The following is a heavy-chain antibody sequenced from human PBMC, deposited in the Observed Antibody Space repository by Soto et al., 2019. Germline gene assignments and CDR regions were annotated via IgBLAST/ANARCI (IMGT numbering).Heavy chain of an antibody. CDR3: ARLGGYCSGTSCYGYYGMDV. CDR2: IYHSGST. D-gene: IGHD2-2*01. CDR1: GGSISSSNW. J-gene: IGHJ6*02. Sequence: SETLSLTCAVSGGSISSSNWWSWVRQPPGKGLEWIGEIYHSGSTNYNPALKSRVTISVDTSKNQFSLKVSSVTAADTAVYYCARLGGYCSGTSCYGYYGMDVWGQGTTVTVSS. V-gene: IGHV4-4*02.